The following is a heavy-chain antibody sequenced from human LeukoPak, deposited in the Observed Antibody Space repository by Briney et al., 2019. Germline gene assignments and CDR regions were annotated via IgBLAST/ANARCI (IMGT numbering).Heavy chain of an antibody. D-gene: IGHD3-9*01. Sequence: GSLRLSCTASGFTFSRNGMHWIRQPPGKGLEWIGYIYYSGSTNYNPSLKSRVTISVDTSKNQFSLKLSSVTAADTAVYYCARWVDLTVYWGQGTLVTVSS. J-gene: IGHJ4*02. CDR2: IYYSGST. V-gene: IGHV4-59*01. CDR1: GFTFSRNG. CDR3: ARWVDLTVY.